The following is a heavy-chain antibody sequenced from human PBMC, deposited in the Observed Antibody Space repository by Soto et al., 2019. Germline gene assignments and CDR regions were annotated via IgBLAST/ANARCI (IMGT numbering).Heavy chain of an antibody. Sequence: QVQLHQSGPGLVKPSQTLSLTCAISGDSVSRTSVAWNWISQAPSRGLEWLGRTYYRSKWNSDYAVSGRGRITINPDTSKSQFSLQLNSVTPEDTAVYYCVRGQFSAFDCWGQGTLVTVSS. CDR2: TYYRSKWNS. CDR3: VRGQFSAFDC. V-gene: IGHV6-1*01. J-gene: IGHJ4*02. CDR1: GDSVSRTSVA.